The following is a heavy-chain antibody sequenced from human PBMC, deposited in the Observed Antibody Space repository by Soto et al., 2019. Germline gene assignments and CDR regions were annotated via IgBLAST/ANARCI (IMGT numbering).Heavy chain of an antibody. CDR2: INPSGGST. Sequence: ASVKVSCKASGGTFSSYTISWVRQAPGQGLEWMGIINPSGGSTSYAQKFQGRVTMTRDTSTSTVYMELSSLRSEDTAVYYCARGHITIFGVVPPHDPWGQGTLVTV. V-gene: IGHV1-46*01. J-gene: IGHJ5*02. CDR3: ARGHITIFGVVPPHDP. CDR1: GGTFSSYT. D-gene: IGHD3-3*01.